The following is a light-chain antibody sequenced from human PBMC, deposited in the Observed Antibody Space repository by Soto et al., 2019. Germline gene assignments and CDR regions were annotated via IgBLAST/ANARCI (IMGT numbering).Light chain of an antibody. J-gene: IGKJ2*01. CDR1: QSVSSNY. V-gene: IGKV3-20*01. CDR2: GAS. Sequence: EIVLTQSPGTLSLSPGEGATLSCRASQSVSSNYLAWYQQRPGQAPRILIYGASSRASAIPSRFSGSGSGTDFTLTITKLEPEDSAVYYCQQYATSPTFGQGTKLEIK. CDR3: QQYATSPT.